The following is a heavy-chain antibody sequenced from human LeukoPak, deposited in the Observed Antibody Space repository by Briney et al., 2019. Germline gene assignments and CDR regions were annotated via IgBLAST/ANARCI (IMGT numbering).Heavy chain of an antibody. Sequence: PGGSLRLSCAASGFTFSSYSMNWVRQAPGKGLEWVSSLSSSSSTIYYAASVKGRFTISRDNAKNSLYLQMNSLRAEDTAVYYCARDSTRSVNYMDVWGKGTTVTVSS. V-gene: IGHV3-48*04. J-gene: IGHJ6*03. CDR2: LSSSSSTI. CDR3: ARDSTRSVNYMDV. D-gene: IGHD2-2*01. CDR1: GFTFSSYS.